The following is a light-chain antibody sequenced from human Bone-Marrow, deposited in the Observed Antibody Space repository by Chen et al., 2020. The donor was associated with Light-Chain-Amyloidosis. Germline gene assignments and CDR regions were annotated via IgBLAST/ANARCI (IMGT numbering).Light chain of an antibody. J-gene: IGKJ2*01. V-gene: IGKV1-33*01. CDR3: QQYDNLPYT. CDR1: HDITNS. Sequence: DIHMTQSPSSLSASVGDRITIICQASHDITNSLNWYQQRPGKAPRLLIYDESNLETGVPSRFSGSGSGTVFTFTISSLQPEDIATYYCQQYDNLPYTFGQGTKVEIK. CDR2: DES.